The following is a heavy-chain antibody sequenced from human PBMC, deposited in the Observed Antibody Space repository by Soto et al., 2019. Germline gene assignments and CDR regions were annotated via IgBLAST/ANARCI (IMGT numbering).Heavy chain of an antibody. J-gene: IGHJ6*04. V-gene: IGHV3-48*01. CDR2: INSGSSYI. CDR3: ARRFADGDGEVDV. D-gene: IGHD3-10*01. CDR1: GFTFSPYS. Sequence: EVHLVESGGGLVQPGGSVRLSCAASGFTFSPYSMNWVRQAPGKGLEWVSFINSGSSYIQYADSGKGRFTISRDDGKNSLYLQMDSLRVEDTAVYYWARRFADGDGEVDVWGKGTMVTVSS.